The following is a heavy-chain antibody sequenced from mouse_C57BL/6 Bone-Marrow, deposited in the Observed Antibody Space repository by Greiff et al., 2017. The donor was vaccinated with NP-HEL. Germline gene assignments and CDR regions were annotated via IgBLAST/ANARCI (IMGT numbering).Heavy chain of an antibody. J-gene: IGHJ4*01. CDR3: ARYNLFLYAMDY. CDR1: GFTFTDYY. D-gene: IGHD5-1*01. CDR2: IRNKANGYTT. Sequence: EVHLVESGGGLVQPGGSLSLSCAASGFTFTDYYMSWVRQPPGKALEWLGFIRNKANGYTTEYSASVKGRFTISRDNSQSILYLQMNALRAEDSATYYCARYNLFLYAMDYWGQGTSVTVSS. V-gene: IGHV7-3*01.